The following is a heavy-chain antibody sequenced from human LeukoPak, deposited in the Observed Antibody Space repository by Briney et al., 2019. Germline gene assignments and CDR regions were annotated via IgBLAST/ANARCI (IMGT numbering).Heavy chain of an antibody. CDR1: GFTFSSYG. V-gene: IGHV3-30*02. Sequence: PGGSLRLSCAASGFTFSSYGMHWVRQAPGKGLEWVAFIRYDGSNKYYADSVKGRFTISRDNSKNTLYLQMNSLRAEDTAVYYCAKDWTTVTTNWDWGQGTLVTVSS. CDR3: AKDWTTVTTNWD. CDR2: IRYDGSNK. J-gene: IGHJ4*02. D-gene: IGHD4-17*01.